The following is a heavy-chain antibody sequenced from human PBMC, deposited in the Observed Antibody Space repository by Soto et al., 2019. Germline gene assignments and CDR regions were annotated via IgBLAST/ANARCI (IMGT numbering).Heavy chain of an antibody. Sequence: ASVKVSCKASGYTFTSYGMSWVRQAPGQGLEWMGWISAYNGNTNYAQKLQGRVTMTTDTSTSTAYMELRSLRSDDTAVYYCARDRPVRGPTSSPHYYYYGMDVWGQGTTVTVSS. J-gene: IGHJ6*02. CDR1: GYTFTSYG. D-gene: IGHD3-10*01. V-gene: IGHV1-18*04. CDR3: ARDRPVRGPTSSPHYYYYGMDV. CDR2: ISAYNGNT.